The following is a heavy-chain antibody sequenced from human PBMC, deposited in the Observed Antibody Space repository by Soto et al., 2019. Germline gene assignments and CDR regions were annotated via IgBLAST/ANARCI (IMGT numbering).Heavy chain of an antibody. CDR3: ARDWSADYGDYGVRYWFDP. V-gene: IGHV4-61*08. CDR1: GGSISSGGYY. J-gene: IGHJ5*02. Sequence: PSETLSLTCTVSGGSISSGGYYWSWIRQHPGKGLEWIGYIYYSGSTNYNPSLKSRVTISVDTSKNQFSLKLSSVTAADTAVYYCARDWSADYGDYGVRYWFDPWGQGTLVTVSS. D-gene: IGHD4-17*01. CDR2: IYYSGST.